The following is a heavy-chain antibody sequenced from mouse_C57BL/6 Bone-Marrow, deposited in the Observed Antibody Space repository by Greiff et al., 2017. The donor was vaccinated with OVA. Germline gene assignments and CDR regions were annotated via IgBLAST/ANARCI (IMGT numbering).Heavy chain of an antibody. CDR1: GYTFTSYW. D-gene: IGHD3-1*01. Sequence: QVQLQQPGAELVRPGSSVKLSCKASGYTFTSYWMHWVKQRPIQGLEWIGNIDPSDSETHYNQKFKDKATLTVDKSSSTAYMQLSSLTSADSAVYYCARLGYQAWFAYWGQGTLVTVSA. V-gene: IGHV1-52*01. J-gene: IGHJ3*01. CDR2: IDPSDSET. CDR3: ARLGYQAWFAY.